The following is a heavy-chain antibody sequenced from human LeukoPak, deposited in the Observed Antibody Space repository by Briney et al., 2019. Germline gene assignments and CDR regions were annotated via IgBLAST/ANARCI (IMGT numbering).Heavy chain of an antibody. J-gene: IGHJ3*02. CDR3: AMVCAIRDDAFDI. V-gene: IGHV3-30-3*01. Sequence: GGSLRLSCAASGFTFSSYAMHWVRQAPGKGLEWVAVISYDGSNKYYADSVKGRFTISRDNSKNTLYLQMNSLRAEDTAVYYCAMVCAIRDDAFDIWGQGTMVTVSS. CDR1: GFTFSSYA. D-gene: IGHD2-8*01. CDR2: ISYDGSNK.